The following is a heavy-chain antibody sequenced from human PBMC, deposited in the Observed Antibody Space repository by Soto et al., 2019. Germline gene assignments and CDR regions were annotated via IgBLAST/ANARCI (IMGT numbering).Heavy chain of an antibody. CDR3: ARAIGYYGIDV. CDR2: INSDGSST. D-gene: IGHD3-22*01. V-gene: IGHV3-74*01. Sequence: GGSLCLSCAASGFSFSNCWMHWVRQAPGMGLVWVSHINSDGSSTTYADSVKGRFTISRDNAKNTLYLQMNSLRAEDTAVYYCARAIGYYGIDVWGQGTTVTVSS. J-gene: IGHJ6*02. CDR1: GFSFSNCW.